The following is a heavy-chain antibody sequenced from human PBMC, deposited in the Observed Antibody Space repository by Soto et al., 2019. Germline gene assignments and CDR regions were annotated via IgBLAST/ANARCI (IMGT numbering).Heavy chain of an antibody. CDR2: INHSGST. J-gene: IGHJ4*02. D-gene: IGHD2-8*02. Sequence: PSDTLSLTCAVYGGSFSGYYWTWIRQPPGKGLEWIGEINHSGSTNYNPSLKSRVTISVDTSKNQFSLKLTSVTAADTAVYYCARDKITGLFDYWGQGTLVTVSS. CDR1: GGSFSGYY. V-gene: IGHV4-34*01. CDR3: ARDKITGLFDY.